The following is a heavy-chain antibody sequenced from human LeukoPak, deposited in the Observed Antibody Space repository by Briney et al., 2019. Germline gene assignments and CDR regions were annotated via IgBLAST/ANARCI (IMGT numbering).Heavy chain of an antibody. CDR3: ARAYIVVVVAATDFIDY. J-gene: IGHJ4*02. V-gene: IGHV3-7*04. CDR1: GFSISNYW. Sequence: GGSLRLSCAVSGFSISNYWMSWVRHIPGKGLEWVANINQDGSEKYYVDSVKGRFTISRDNAKNSLYLQMNSLRAEDTAVYYCARAYIVVVVAATDFIDYWGQGTLVTVSS. CDR2: INQDGSEK. D-gene: IGHD2-15*01.